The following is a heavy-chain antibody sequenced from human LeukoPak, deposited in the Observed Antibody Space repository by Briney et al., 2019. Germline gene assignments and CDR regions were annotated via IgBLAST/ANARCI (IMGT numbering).Heavy chain of an antibody. CDR2: INHSGST. Sequence: PSETLSLTCAVYGGSFSGYYWSWIRQPPGKGLEWIGEINHSGSTNYNPSLKSRVTISVDTSKNQFSLKLSSVTAADTAVYYCARGTVVPADWYFDLWGRGTLVTVSS. CDR1: GGSFSGYY. J-gene: IGHJ2*01. V-gene: IGHV4-34*09. CDR3: ARGTVVPADWYFDL. D-gene: IGHD2-2*01.